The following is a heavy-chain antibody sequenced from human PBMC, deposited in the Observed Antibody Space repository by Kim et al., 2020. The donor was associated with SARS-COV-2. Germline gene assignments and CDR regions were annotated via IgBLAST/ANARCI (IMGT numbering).Heavy chain of an antibody. V-gene: IGHV4-39*01. J-gene: IGHJ4*02. D-gene: IGHD6-19*01. CDR2: IYYSGST. CDR1: GGSISSKSYY. Sequence: SETLSLTCTVSGGSISSKSYYWGWIRQPPGKGLEWIGSIYYSGSTYYNPSLKSRVTMSVDTSKNQFSLKLSTVTAADTAVYYCARHFGLHCGWYVDYWGQGTLVTVSS. CDR3: ARHFGLHCGWYVDY.